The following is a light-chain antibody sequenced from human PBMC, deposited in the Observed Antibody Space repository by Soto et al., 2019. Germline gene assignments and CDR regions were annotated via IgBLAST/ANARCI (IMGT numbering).Light chain of an antibody. CDR1: SSNIGAGYD. V-gene: IGLV1-40*01. CDR3: SSYAGSSNV. CDR2: ANN. J-gene: IGLJ1*01. Sequence: QSVLTQPPSVSGAPGQRVTISCTGSSSNIGAGYDVHWYQQLPGTAPKLLIYANNNRPSGVPDRFAGSKSGNTASLTVSGLQAEDEADYYCSSYAGSSNVFGTGTKVAVL.